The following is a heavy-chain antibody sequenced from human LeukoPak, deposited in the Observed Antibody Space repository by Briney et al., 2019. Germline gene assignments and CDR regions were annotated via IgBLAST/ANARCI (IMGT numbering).Heavy chain of an antibody. D-gene: IGHD5-18*01. V-gene: IGHV3-21*01. Sequence: GGSLRLSCAASGFTFSSYSMNWVRQAPGKGLEWVSSISSSSYIYYADSVKGRFTISRDNAKNSLYLQMNSLRAEDTAVYYCARGRGEYSYDYWGQGTLVTVSS. CDR2: ISSSSYI. J-gene: IGHJ4*02. CDR1: GFTFSSYS. CDR3: ARGRGEYSYDY.